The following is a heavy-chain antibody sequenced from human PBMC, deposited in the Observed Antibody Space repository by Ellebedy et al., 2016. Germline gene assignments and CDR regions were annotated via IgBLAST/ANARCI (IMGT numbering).Heavy chain of an antibody. CDR3: ARDWRGMATIGPAGPYFDY. CDR1: GFTFSDYY. Sequence: GGSLRLSXAASGFTFSDYYMSWIRRAPGKGLEWVSVIYSGGSTYYADSVKGRFTISRDNSKNTLYLQMNSLRAEDTAVYYCARDWRGMATIGPAGPYFDYWGQGTLVTVSS. D-gene: IGHD5-24*01. J-gene: IGHJ4*02. CDR2: IYSGGST. V-gene: IGHV3-66*01.